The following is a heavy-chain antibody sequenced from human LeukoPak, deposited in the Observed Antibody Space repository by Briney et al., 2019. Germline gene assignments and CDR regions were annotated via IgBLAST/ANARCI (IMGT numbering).Heavy chain of an antibody. J-gene: IGHJ4*02. CDR3: ARDRGIVGATA. CDR1: GFTVISNH. CDR2: IYSVGTT. Sequence: PGGSLRLSCAASGFTVISNHMRWVRQAPGKGLGWLSVIYSVGTTYYADSVKGRFTISRDNSKNTLYLQMNSLRAEDTAVYYCARDRGIVGATAWGQGTLVTVSS. V-gene: IGHV3-53*01. D-gene: IGHD1-26*01.